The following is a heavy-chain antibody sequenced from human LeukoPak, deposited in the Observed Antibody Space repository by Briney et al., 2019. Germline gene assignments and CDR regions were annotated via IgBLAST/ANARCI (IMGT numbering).Heavy chain of an antibody. V-gene: IGHV3-23*01. CDR3: AKDKRDAYRGYDLWALDF. CDR1: GFTFSTYA. J-gene: IGHJ3*01. CDR2: VTGSGGNT. D-gene: IGHD5-12*01. Sequence: SGGSLRLSCAASGFTFSTYAMSWVRQAPGKGLEWVSGVTGSGGNTYYAGSVKGRFTISRDNSKDTLYLQLNSLRAEDTAVYYCAKDKRDAYRGYDLWALDFWGQGTMVTVSS.